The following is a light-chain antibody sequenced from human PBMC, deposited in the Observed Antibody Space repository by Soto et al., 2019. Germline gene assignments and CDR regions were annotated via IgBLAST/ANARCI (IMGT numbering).Light chain of an antibody. Sequence: QPVPTQPPSVSEAPGQRVTISCTGSSSNIGAGYEAHWYQQVPGTAPKLLIYENNNRPSGVPDRFSGSKSGTSASLAITGLQAEDEAEYYCQSYDSSLGGYVFGTGTKLTVL. V-gene: IGLV1-40*01. CDR3: QSYDSSLGGYV. CDR1: SSNIGAGYE. J-gene: IGLJ1*01. CDR2: ENN.